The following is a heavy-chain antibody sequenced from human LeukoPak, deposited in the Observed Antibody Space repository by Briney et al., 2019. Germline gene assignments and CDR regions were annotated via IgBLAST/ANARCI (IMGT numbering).Heavy chain of an antibody. D-gene: IGHD6-13*01. J-gene: IGHJ4*02. CDR1: GGSISSSSYY. V-gene: IGHV4-39*01. CDR3: ASPTLSSWASPDY. CDR2: IYYSGFT. Sequence: SETLSLTCTVSGGSISSSSYYWGWIRQPPGKGLEWIGSIYYSGFTYYNPSLKSRVTISIDTSKNQFSLKLNSVTAADTAVYYCASPTLSSWASPDYWGRGTLVTVSS.